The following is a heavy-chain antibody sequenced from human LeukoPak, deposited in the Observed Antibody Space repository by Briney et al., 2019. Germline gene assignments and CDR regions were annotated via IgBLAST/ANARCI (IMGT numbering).Heavy chain of an antibody. CDR3: ARDWGAAAGTHFDL. V-gene: IGHV3-20*01. CDR1: GFTFSTYW. J-gene: IGHJ4*02. Sequence: GGSLRLSCAASGFTFSTYWMHWVRQAPGKGLEWVSSINWSGDSPGYADSVKGRFTISRDNAKNALYLQMNSLRADDTALYHCARDWGAAAGTHFDLWGQGTLVTVPS. CDR2: INWSGDSP. D-gene: IGHD6-13*01.